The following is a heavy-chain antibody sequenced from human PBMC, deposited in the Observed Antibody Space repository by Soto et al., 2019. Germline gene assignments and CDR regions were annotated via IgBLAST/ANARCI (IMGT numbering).Heavy chain of an antibody. J-gene: IGHJ4*02. CDR2: ISYDGSNK. D-gene: IGHD6-6*01. Sequence: GGSPRLSCAASGFTFSSYGMHWVRQAPGKGLEWVAVISYDGSNKYYADSVKGRFTISRDNSKNTLYLQMNSLRAEDTAVYYCRGPYSSSSRVDYWGQGTLVTVSS. V-gene: IGHV3-30*03. CDR3: RGPYSSSSRVDY. CDR1: GFTFSSYG.